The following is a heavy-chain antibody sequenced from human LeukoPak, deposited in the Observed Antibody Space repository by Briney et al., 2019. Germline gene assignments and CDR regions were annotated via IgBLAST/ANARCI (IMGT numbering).Heavy chain of an antibody. CDR3: ASRDGGNPHRWFDP. J-gene: IGHJ5*02. D-gene: IGHD4-23*01. V-gene: IGHV3-21*06. Sequence: GGSLRLSCAASGFTFSNYSMNWVRQAPGKRLEWVSSISSSGSYIYYADSVKGRFTISRDNAKNSLYLQMNSLRAEDTALYYCASRDGGNPHRWFDPWGQGTLVTVSS. CDR1: GFTFSNYS. CDR2: ISSSGSYI.